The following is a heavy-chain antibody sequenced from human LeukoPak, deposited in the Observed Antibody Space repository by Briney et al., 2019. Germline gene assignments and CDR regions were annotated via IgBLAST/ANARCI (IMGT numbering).Heavy chain of an antibody. Sequence: SETLSLTCTVSGGSISSSSYYWGWIRQPPGKGLEWIGSIYYSGSIYYNPSLKSRLTISVDTSKNQFSLKVRSVTAADTAVYYCARDGLAMDPFDYWGQGTLVTVSS. D-gene: IGHD5-18*01. CDR1: GGSISSSSYY. V-gene: IGHV4-39*07. CDR2: IYYSGSI. J-gene: IGHJ4*02. CDR3: ARDGLAMDPFDY.